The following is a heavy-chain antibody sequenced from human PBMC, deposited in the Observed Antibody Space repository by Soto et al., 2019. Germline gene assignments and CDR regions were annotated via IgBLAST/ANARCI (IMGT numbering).Heavy chain of an antibody. J-gene: IGHJ4*02. D-gene: IGHD6-6*01. CDR3: ARTIAARGY. CDR1: GFTFSSYS. CDR2: ISSSSSTI. Sequence: PGGSLRLSCAASGFTFSSYSMNWVRQAPGKGLEWVSYISSSSSTIYYADSVKGRFTISRDNAKNSLYLQMNSLRAEDTAVYYCARTIAARGYWGQGTLVTVSS. V-gene: IGHV3-48*01.